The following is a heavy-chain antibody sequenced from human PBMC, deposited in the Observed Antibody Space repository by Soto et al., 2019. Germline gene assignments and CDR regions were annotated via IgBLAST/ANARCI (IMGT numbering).Heavy chain of an antibody. CDR3: VRRHGLTVDAYY. D-gene: IGHD2-21*02. CDR2: IYYSGKS. V-gene: IGHV4-39*01. Sequence: PSETLSLTCTVSGGSISSSSYYWGWIRQPPGKGLEWIGSIYYSGKSFYNPSLKSRVTMSVDTSKNQFSLSLSSVTAADTAVYYCVRRHGLTVDAYYWGQGTLVTVSS. J-gene: IGHJ4*02. CDR1: GGSISSSSYY.